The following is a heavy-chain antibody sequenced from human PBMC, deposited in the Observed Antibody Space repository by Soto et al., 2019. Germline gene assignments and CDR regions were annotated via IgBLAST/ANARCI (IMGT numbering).Heavy chain of an antibody. CDR3: ARAMGLTGYYYGMDV. J-gene: IGHJ6*02. CDR2: IHYSGNT. Sequence: TLSLTCTVSGGSITFGDYYWSWIRQPPGEGLEWIGHIHYSGNTYHNPSLKSRVTISVDTSKNQFSLKLSSVTAADTAVYYCARAMGLTGYYYGMDVWGQGTTVTVSS. CDR1: GGSITFGDYY. V-gene: IGHV4-30-4*01. D-gene: IGHD3-16*01.